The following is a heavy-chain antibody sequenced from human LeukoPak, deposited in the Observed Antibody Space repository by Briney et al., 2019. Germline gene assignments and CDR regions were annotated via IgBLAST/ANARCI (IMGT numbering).Heavy chain of an antibody. V-gene: IGHV4-59*01. D-gene: IGHD7-27*01. CDR3: ASESRQLGN. CDR2: ISNSGSH. Sequence: SETLSLTCTVSGASISSLYWSWIRQPPGRGLEWIGFISNSGSHTYNPSLNSRVTISQDTSKNQFSLKVNYVTAADTAVYYCASESRQLGNWGQGTLVTVSS. CDR1: GASISSLY. J-gene: IGHJ4*02.